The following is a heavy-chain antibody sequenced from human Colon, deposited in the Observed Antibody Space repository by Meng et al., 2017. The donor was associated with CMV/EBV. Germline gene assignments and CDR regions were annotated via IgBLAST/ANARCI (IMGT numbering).Heavy chain of an antibody. V-gene: IGHV3-30*04. CDR3: AGASNSSFDP. J-gene: IGHJ5*02. D-gene: IGHD4-11*01. CDR2: ISHDGAKK. Sequence: GGSLRLSCAASGFTFSAYPIHWVRQAPGKGLEWVAIISHDGAKKYYAESVKGRFTISRDNSQNTVNVQMNSLRGDDTAVYYCAGASNSSFDPWGQGTLVTVSS. CDR1: GFTFSAYP.